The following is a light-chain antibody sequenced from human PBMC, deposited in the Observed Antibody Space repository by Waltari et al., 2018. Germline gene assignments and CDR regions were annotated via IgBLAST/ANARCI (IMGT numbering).Light chain of an antibody. V-gene: IGKV1-39*01. CDR2: AAS. CDR1: ENIRRY. J-gene: IGKJ4*02. CDR3: QQSYTNRPRT. Sequence: DIQTTQSPPPPSASVGDRVTTTCRASENIRRYINWYQQKPGEAPKVLIYAASTLESGIPSRFSGGGSETDFSLTIGSLHSGDFTTYYCQQSYTNRPRTFNGGTKVKIK.